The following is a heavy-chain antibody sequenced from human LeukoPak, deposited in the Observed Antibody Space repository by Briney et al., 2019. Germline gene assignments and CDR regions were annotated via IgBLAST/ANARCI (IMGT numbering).Heavy chain of an antibody. V-gene: IGHV4-39*07. J-gene: IGHJ5*02. CDR1: GGSISSSSYY. CDR2: IYYSGST. D-gene: IGHD1-26*01. Sequence: SETLSLTCTVSGGSISSSSYYWGWIRQPPGKGLEWIGSIYYSGSTYYNPSLKSRVTISVDTSKNQFSLKLSSVTAADTAVYYCARVFWPDSGSYLLLYWFDPWGQGTLVTVSS. CDR3: ARVFWPDSGSYLLLYWFDP.